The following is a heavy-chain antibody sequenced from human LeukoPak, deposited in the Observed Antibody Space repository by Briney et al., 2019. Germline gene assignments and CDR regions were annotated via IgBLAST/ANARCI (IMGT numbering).Heavy chain of an antibody. CDR1: GGSISSGGYY. CDR2: IYYSGST. J-gene: IGHJ4*02. D-gene: IGHD2-8*01. CDR3: ASMCTNGVCYTDY. V-gene: IGHV4-31*03. Sequence: SETLSLTCTVSGGSISSGGYYWSWIRQHPGKGLEWIGYIYYSGSTYYNPSLKSRVTISVDTSKNQFSLKLSSVTAADTAVYYWASMCTNGVCYTDYWGQGTLVTVSS.